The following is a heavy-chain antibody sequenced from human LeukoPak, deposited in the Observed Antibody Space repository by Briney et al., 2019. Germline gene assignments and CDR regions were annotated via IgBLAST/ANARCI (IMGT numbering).Heavy chain of an antibody. J-gene: IGHJ4*02. CDR1: GLTFDDYA. V-gene: IGHV3-74*01. Sequence: PGGSLRLSCEASGLTFDDYAMHWVRQAPGKGLVWVSHINSDGSWTSYADSVKGRFTISKDNAKNTVYLQMNSLRAEDTAVYYCVSFYETYWGRGTLVTVSS. CDR2: INSDGSWT. D-gene: IGHD2/OR15-2a*01. CDR3: VSFYETY.